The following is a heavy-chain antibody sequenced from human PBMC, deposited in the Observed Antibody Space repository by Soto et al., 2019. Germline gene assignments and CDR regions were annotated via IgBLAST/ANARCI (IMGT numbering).Heavy chain of an antibody. CDR2: IYYSGST. Sequence: QVQLQESGPGLVKPSQTLSLTCTVSGGSISSGGYYWSWIRQHPGKGLEWIGYIYYSGSTYYNPSLKSRVTIXXDXSXNQFSLKLSSVTAADTAVYYCARLRWGGVKGFGMDVWGQGTTVTVSS. V-gene: IGHV4-31*03. D-gene: IGHD3-16*01. J-gene: IGHJ6*02. CDR1: GGSISSGGYY. CDR3: ARLRWGGVKGFGMDV.